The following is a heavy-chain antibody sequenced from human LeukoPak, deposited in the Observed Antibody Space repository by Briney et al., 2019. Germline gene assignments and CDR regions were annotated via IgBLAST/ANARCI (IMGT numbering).Heavy chain of an antibody. CDR3: AREEYYDFWSGYYSNYYYLDV. CDR2: IYTSGST. V-gene: IGHV4-61*02. CDR1: GGSISSSSYY. D-gene: IGHD3-3*01. Sequence: SETLSLTCTVSGGSISSSSYYWGWIRQPAGKGLEWIVRIYTSGSTNYNPSLKSRVTMSVDTSKNQFSLKLSSVTAADTAVYYCAREEYYDFWSGYYSNYYYLDVWGKGTTVTVPS. J-gene: IGHJ6*03.